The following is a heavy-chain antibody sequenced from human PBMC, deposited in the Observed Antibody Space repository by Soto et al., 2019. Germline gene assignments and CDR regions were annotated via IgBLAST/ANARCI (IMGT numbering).Heavy chain of an antibody. CDR1: GDSINRGGYY. CDR2: IYFSGIT. Sequence: SETLSLTCTVSGDSINRGGYYWSWIRQHPGKGMESIGYIYFSGITYYNPSLKSRVRISVYTSKNHLFLNLSSVTVAYTAVYYCARVPYKYYDSRNDGCDVWGQGTMVTVSS. V-gene: IGHV4-31*03. J-gene: IGHJ3*01. CDR3: ARVPYKYYDSRNDGCDV. D-gene: IGHD3-22*01.